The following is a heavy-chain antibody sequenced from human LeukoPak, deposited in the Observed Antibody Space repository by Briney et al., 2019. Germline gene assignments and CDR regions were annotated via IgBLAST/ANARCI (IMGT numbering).Heavy chain of an antibody. CDR2: ISSSGSTI. Sequence: PGGSLRLSCAASGFTFSDYYMSWIRQAPGRGLEWVSYISSSGSTIYYADSVKGRFTTFRDNSKNTLYLQMNSLRAEDTAVYYCAKATYYDILTGYYSGGPFDCWGQGTLVTVSS. J-gene: IGHJ4*02. V-gene: IGHV3-11*01. CDR1: GFTFSDYY. CDR3: AKATYYDILTGYYSGGPFDC. D-gene: IGHD3-9*01.